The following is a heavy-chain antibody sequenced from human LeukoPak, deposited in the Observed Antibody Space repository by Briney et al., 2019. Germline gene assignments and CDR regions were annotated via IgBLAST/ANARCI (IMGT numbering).Heavy chain of an antibody. J-gene: IGHJ4*02. D-gene: IGHD1-26*01. CDR2: ITYSGST. CDR3: ARQGVGATDC. V-gene: IGHV4-39*01. CDR1: GGSISSSTYY. Sequence: KASETLSLTCTVSGGSISSSTYYWAWIRQSPGKGLEWIGSITYSGSTYHNPSLESRVTISVDTSKNQFSLRLISVTAVDTAVYYCARQGVGATDCWGQGTLVTVSS.